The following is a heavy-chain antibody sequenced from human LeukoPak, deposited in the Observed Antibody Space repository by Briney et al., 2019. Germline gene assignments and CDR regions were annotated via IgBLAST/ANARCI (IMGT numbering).Heavy chain of an antibody. CDR1: GGSISSSSYY. D-gene: IGHD1-7*01. Sequence: SETLSLTCTVSGGSISSSSYYWGWIRQPPGKGLEWIGSIYYSGSTYYNPSLKSRVTISVDTSKNQFSLKLSSVTAADTAVYYCARGDDTWNYSGDAFDIWGQGTMVTVSS. CDR2: IYYSGST. V-gene: IGHV4-39*07. CDR3: ARGDDTWNYSGDAFDI. J-gene: IGHJ3*02.